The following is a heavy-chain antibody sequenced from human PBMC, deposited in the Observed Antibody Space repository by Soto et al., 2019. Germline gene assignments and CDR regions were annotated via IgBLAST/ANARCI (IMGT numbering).Heavy chain of an antibody. CDR2: IYNSGSA. Sequence: SETLSLTCAVSGGSISSSSYYWGWIRQPPGKGLEWIGTIYNSGSAYYNPSLKSRVTISVDTSKNQFSLKLSSVTAADTAVYYCARSYSGYDCYFDYWGQGTLVTVSS. J-gene: IGHJ4*02. CDR1: GGSISSSSYY. V-gene: IGHV4-39*01. D-gene: IGHD5-12*01. CDR3: ARSYSGYDCYFDY.